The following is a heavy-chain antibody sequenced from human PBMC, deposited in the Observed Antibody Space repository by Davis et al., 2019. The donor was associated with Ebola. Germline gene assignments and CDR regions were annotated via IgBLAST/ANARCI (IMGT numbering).Heavy chain of an antibody. J-gene: IGHJ6*03. V-gene: IGHV3-30*18. D-gene: IGHD1-1*01. Sequence: GESLKISCAASGFTFSSYGMHWVRQAPGKGLEWVAVISYDGSNKYYADSVKGRFTISRDNSKNTLYLQMNSLRAEDTAVYYCAKVPWNDRRWGYYYYMDVWGKGTTVTVSS. CDR2: ISYDGSNK. CDR1: GFTFSSYG. CDR3: AKVPWNDRRWGYYYYMDV.